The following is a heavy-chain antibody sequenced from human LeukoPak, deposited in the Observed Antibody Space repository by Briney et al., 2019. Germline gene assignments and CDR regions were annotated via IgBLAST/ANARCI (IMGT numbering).Heavy chain of an antibody. J-gene: IGHJ5*02. Sequence: PGGSLRLSCAASGFTFSSYWMSWVRQAPGKGLEWVANIKQDGSEKYYVDSVKGRFTISRDNAKNSLYLQMNSLRAEDTAVYYCARDKMIAAAGTHWFDPWGQGTLVTVSS. D-gene: IGHD6-13*01. CDR2: IKQDGSEK. CDR3: ARDKMIAAAGTHWFDP. V-gene: IGHV3-7*01. CDR1: GFTFSSYW.